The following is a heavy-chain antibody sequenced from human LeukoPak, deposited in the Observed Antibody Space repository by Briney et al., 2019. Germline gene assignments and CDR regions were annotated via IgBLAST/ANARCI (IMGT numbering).Heavy chain of an antibody. Sequence: ASVKVSGKASAYTYTSYGISWVRQAPGQGLEWLGWISVYNVNTDYAQKLQGRVTMTTDTSTSTVYMELRSLRSDDTAVYYCARDYSGYDGFDYWGQGTLVTVSS. V-gene: IGHV1-18*01. CDR3: ARDYSGYDGFDY. CDR1: AYTYTSYG. J-gene: IGHJ4*02. CDR2: ISVYNVNT. D-gene: IGHD5-12*01.